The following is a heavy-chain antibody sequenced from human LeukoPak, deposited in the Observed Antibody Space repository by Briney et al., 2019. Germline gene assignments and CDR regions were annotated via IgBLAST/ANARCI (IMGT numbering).Heavy chain of an antibody. CDR2: IYYTGST. CDR3: ARHQGGGIAVAALHY. J-gene: IGHJ4*02. D-gene: IGHD6-19*01. V-gene: IGHV4-39*01. Sequence: SETLSLTCTVSGGSINSSSYFWGWIRQPPGKGLEWIGTIYYTGSTYYNPSLKSRITISLDTSKNQFSLKLSSVTAAETAVYYRARHQGGGIAVAALHYWGQGALVTVSS. CDR1: GGSINSSSYF.